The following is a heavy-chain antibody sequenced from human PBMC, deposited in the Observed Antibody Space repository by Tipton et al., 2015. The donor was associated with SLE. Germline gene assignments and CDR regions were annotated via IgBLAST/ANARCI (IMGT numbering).Heavy chain of an antibody. V-gene: IGHV4-39*07. CDR1: RGSINRSTYY. CDR3: VRLRGSFGSGSYDY. J-gene: IGHJ4*02. Sequence: TLSLTCTVSRGSINRSTYYWGWIRQPPRKGLEYIGSIYYSAYTSYNPSLKSRVTMSVDTSKNQLSLRLNSVTAADTAVYYCVRLRGSFGSGSYDYWGQGTLVTVSS. D-gene: IGHD3-10*01. CDR2: IYYSAYT.